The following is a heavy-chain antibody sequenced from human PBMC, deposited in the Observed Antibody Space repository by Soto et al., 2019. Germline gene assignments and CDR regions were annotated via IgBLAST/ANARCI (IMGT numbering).Heavy chain of an antibody. Sequence: PGGSLRLSFASSGFTFSSHCLLCVRQAPGKGLEWVAVIWYDGSNKYYADSVKGRFTISRDNSKNTLYLQMNSLRAEDTAVYYCARGPFYFRETSAYYYWGQGT. D-gene: IGHD3-3*01. V-gene: IGHV3-33*01. J-gene: IGHJ4*02. CDR1: GFTFSSHC. CDR2: IWYDGSNK. CDR3: ARGPFYFRETSAYYY.